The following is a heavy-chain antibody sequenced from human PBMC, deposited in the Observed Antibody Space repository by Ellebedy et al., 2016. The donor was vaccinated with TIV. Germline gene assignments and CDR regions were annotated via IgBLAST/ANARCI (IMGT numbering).Heavy chain of an antibody. J-gene: IGHJ5*02. CDR2: INAGNGNT. D-gene: IGHD3-22*01. CDR3: AGLSRVYDSSGYNWFDP. CDR1: GYTFTSYG. Sequence: AASVKVSCKAAGYTFTSYGISWVRQAPGQGLEWMGWINAGNGNTKYSQKFQGRVTITRDTSASTAYMELSSLRSEDTAVYYSAGLSRVYDSSGYNWFDPWGQGTLVTVSS. V-gene: IGHV1-3*01.